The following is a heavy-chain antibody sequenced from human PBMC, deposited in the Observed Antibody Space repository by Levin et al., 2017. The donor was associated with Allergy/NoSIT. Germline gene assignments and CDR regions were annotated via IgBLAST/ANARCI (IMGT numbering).Heavy chain of an antibody. CDR3: ARVYSSSWYPSDY. D-gene: IGHD6-13*01. CDR2: INHSGST. J-gene: IGHJ4*02. Sequence: SETLSLTCAVYGGSFSGYYWSWIRQPPGKGLEWIGEINHSGSTNYNPSLKSRVTISVDTSKNQFSLKLSSVTAADTAVYYCARVYSSSWYPSDYWGQGTLVTVSS. CDR1: GGSFSGYY. V-gene: IGHV4-34*01.